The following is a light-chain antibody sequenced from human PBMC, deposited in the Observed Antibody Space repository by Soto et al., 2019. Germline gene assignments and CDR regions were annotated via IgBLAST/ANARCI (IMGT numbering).Light chain of an antibody. V-gene: IGKV1-5*03. Sequence: DIQMTQSPSTLSASLGDRVTITCRASQSIDTWLAWHQQKPGQVPKLLISKASSLESGVPSRFSGSGSGTEFTLTISSMKPDDFATYYCQQYSVYWTFGQGTKVDIK. CDR2: KAS. J-gene: IGKJ1*01. CDR1: QSIDTW. CDR3: QQYSVYWT.